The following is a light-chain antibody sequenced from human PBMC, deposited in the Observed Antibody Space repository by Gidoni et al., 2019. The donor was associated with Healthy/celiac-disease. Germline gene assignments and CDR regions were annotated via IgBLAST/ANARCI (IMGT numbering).Light chain of an antibody. CDR2: QDS. Sequence: YELTQPPSVSVSPGQTASITCSGDKLGDKYACWYQQKPGQSPVLVIYQDSKRPSGIPGRFSGSNSGNTATLTISGTQAMDEADYYCQAWDSSTVVFGGGTKLTVL. CDR1: KLGDKY. V-gene: IGLV3-1*01. CDR3: QAWDSSTVV. J-gene: IGLJ2*01.